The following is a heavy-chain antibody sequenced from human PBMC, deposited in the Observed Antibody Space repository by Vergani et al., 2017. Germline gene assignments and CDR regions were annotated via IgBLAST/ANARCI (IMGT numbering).Heavy chain of an antibody. D-gene: IGHD6-13*01. V-gene: IGHV3-49*03. CDR3: TRDPGYSSPTVPVFDY. J-gene: IGHJ4*02. CDR1: GFTFGDYA. CDR2: IRSKAYGGTT. Sequence: EVQLVDSGGGLVQPGRSLRLPCTASGFTFGDYAMSWFRQAPGKGLEWVSFIRSKAYGGTTEYAASVKGRFTISRDDSKSIAYLQMNSLKTEDTAVYYCTRDPGYSSPTVPVFDYWGQGTLVTVSS.